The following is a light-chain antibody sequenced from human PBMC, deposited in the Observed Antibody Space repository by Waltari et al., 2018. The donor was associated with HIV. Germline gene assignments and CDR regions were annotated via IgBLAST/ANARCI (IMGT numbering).Light chain of an antibody. V-gene: IGLV1-44*01. Sequence: QSVLPSPPSVSGAPGHRVSFSCSTSGATTGENTVHWYQQFPGRAPNLVVWSNSHRPSGVSARFSGSKSGTSASLAISGLQSEDEADYYCASWDDSLNGWVFGGGTTLTVL. J-gene: IGLJ3*02. CDR1: GATTGENT. CDR2: SNS. CDR3: ASWDDSLNGWV.